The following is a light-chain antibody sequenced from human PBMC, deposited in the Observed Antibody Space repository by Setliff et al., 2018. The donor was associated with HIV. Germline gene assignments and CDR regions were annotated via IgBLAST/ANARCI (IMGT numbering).Light chain of an antibody. Sequence: QSALTQPASVSGSPGQSITISCTGTSSDAGGYNYVSWYQQHPGKAPKLMIYDVSNRPSGVSNRFSGSKSGNTASLTISGLQAEDEADYYCISFATGTTAFEIFGGGTKVTVL. J-gene: IGLJ2*01. CDR3: ISFATGTTAFEI. V-gene: IGLV2-14*03. CDR2: DVS. CDR1: SSDAGGYNY.